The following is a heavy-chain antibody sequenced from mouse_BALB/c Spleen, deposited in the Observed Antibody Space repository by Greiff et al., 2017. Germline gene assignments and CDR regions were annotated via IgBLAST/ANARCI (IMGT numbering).Heavy chain of an antibody. V-gene: IGHV5-4*02. D-gene: IGHD2-1*01. CDR2: ISDGGSYT. CDR1: GFTFSDYY. J-gene: IGHJ4*01. Sequence: EVQVVESGGGLVKPGGSLKLSCAASGFTFSDYYMYWVRQTPEKRLEWVATISDGGSYTYYPDSVKGRFTISRDNAKNNLYLQMSSLKSEDTAMYYCAGNYGGAMDYWGQGTSVTVSS. CDR3: AGNYGGAMDY.